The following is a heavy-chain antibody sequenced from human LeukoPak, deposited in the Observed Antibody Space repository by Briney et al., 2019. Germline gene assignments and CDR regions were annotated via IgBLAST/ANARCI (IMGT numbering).Heavy chain of an antibody. CDR1: GGSISSYY. V-gene: IGHV4-59*01. CDR2: IYYSGST. D-gene: IGHD2-15*01. CDR3: ARVRCSGGSCYPNDAFDI. Sequence: SETLSLTCTVSGGSISSYYWSWIRQPPGKGLEWIGYIYYSGSTNYNPSLKSRVTISVDTSKNQFSLKLSSVTAADTAVYYCARVRCSGGSCYPNDAFDIWGQGTMVTVSS. J-gene: IGHJ3*02.